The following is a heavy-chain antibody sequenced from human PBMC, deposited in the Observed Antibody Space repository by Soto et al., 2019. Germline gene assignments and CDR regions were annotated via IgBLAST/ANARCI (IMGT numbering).Heavy chain of an antibody. CDR2: IYYSGST. D-gene: IGHD3-22*01. J-gene: IGHJ5*02. V-gene: IGHV4-39*01. CDR3: ASSSSGYRNWFDP. CDR1: GGSISSSSYY. Sequence: SETLSLTCTVSGGSISSSSYYWGWIRQPPGKGLEWIGSIYYSGSTYYNPSLKSRVTISVDTSKNQSSLKLSSVTAADTAVYYCASSSSGYRNWFDPWGQGTLVTVSS.